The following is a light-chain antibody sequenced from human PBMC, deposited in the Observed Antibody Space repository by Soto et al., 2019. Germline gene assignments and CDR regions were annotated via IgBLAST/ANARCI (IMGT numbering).Light chain of an antibody. Sequence: QSVLTQPASVSGSPERSITISCSGTSRDIGSYKNVPWYQQFPGKIPKLMIYAVTDRPPGVSDRFYRSKSGITASLTISGLPTEDEADYSCVSSTDRQPYLFGTGNKVTVL. CDR2: AVT. CDR3: VSSTDRQPYL. V-gene: IGLV2-14*03. J-gene: IGLJ1*01. CDR1: SRDIGSYKN.